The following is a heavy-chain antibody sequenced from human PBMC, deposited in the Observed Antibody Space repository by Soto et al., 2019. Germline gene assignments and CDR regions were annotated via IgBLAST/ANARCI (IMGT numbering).Heavy chain of an antibody. Sequence: VQLVASGGGLVQPGGSLTLSCAAASGFSISSYWMSWVRQTPGKGLEWLTNIKQDGNEKYYVGSVKGRFTISRDNANNSLYLQMNSLRAEDTAVYYCATDEGRTFGAWGQGTTVTVSS. CDR1: GFSISSYW. D-gene: IGHD3-3*01. J-gene: IGHJ6*02. V-gene: IGHV3-7*05. CDR3: ATDEGRTFGA. CDR2: IKQDGNEK.